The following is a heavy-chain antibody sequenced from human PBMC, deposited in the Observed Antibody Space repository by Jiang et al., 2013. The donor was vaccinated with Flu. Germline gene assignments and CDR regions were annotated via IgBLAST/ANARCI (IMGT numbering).Heavy chain of an antibody. V-gene: IGHV4-30-4*01. CDR1: DASISSGEYY. J-gene: IGHJ4*02. D-gene: IGHD1-14*01. CDR2: IYHSGTT. CDR3: ARQLSGNPRFDY. Sequence: GSGLVKPSQTLSLTCTVSDASISSGEYYWTWIRQPPGKGLEWIGNIYHSGTTYYNPSLTSRVTISVDTSKKQFSLNLSSVTAADTAVYYCARQLSGNPRFDYWGQGTLVTVSS.